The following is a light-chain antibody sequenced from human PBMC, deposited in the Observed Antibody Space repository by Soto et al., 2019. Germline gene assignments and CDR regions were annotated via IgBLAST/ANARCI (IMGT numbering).Light chain of an antibody. CDR1: QSVGSY. CDR2: TTS. J-gene: IGKJ1*01. CDR3: QHYGGSPWT. V-gene: IGKV3-20*01. Sequence: DIVLTQSPGTLSLSPGERATLSCRASQSVGSYLAWYQQKPGQAPRLLIYTTSNRATDIPDRFSGSGSGTYFTLTISSLEPEDFAVYYCQHYGGSPWTFGQGTKVEI.